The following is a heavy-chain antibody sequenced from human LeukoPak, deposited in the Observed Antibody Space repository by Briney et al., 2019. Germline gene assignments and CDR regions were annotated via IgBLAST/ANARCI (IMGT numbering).Heavy chain of an antibody. J-gene: IGHJ4*02. CDR3: ARRRCSGGSCTSYYFGY. CDR2: IYPGDSDT. D-gene: IGHD2-15*01. CDR1: GYSFTSYW. V-gene: IGHV5-51*01. Sequence: GESLKISCKGSGYSFTSYWIGWVRQMPGKGLEWMGIIYPGDSDTRYSPSFQGQVTISADKSISTAYLQWSSLKASDTAMYYCARRRCSGGSCTSYYFGYWGQGTLVTVSS.